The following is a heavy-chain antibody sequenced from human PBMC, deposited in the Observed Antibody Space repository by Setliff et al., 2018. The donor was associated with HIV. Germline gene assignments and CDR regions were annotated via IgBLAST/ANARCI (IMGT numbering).Heavy chain of an antibody. Sequence: PGGSLRLSCAASGFSLSDNVITWIRLAPGKGLEWVSLIGTINNTYYADSVKGRFTISRDDSQNTAFLQMNSLRADDTAVYYCAKVRNVLLIQEFDYWGQGTLVTVSS. CDR1: GFSLSDNV. CDR3: AKVRNVLLIQEFDY. V-gene: IGHV3-23*01. J-gene: IGHJ4*02. D-gene: IGHD2-15*01. CDR2: IGTINNT.